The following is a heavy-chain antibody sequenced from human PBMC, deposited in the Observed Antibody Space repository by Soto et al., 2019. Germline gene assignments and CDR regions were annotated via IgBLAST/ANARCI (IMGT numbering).Heavy chain of an antibody. CDR2: ITSGSSYL. CDR1: GFTFSGYT. D-gene: IGHD6-25*01. J-gene: IGHJ4*02. Sequence: GGSLRLSCAASGFTFSGYTMNWVRQAPGKGLEWVSSITSGSSYLYYADSVKGRFTISRDNAKNTLYLQMNSLRAEDTAVYYCAKDDPPAAYFDYWGQGTLVTVS. V-gene: IGHV3-21*04. CDR3: AKDDPPAAYFDY.